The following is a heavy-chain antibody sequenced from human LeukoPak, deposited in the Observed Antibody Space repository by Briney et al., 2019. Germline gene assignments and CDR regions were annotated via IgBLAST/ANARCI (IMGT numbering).Heavy chain of an antibody. D-gene: IGHD3-3*01. CDR1: GYTFTSYY. CDR3: ATGSRPILEWLSPRFDY. J-gene: IGHJ4*02. V-gene: IGHV1-24*01. Sequence: ASVKVSCKASGYTFTSYYTHWVRQAPGKGLEWMGGFDPEDGETIYAQKFQGRVTMTEDTSTDTAYMELSSLRSEDTAVYYRATGSRPILEWLSPRFDYWGQGTLVTVSS. CDR2: FDPEDGET.